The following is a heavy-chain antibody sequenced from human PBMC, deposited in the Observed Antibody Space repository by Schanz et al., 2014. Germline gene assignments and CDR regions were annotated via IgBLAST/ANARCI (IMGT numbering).Heavy chain of an antibody. Sequence: EVQLVESGGGLVQPGGSLRLSCAASGFTFSSYSMNWVRQAPGKGLEWVSYISSSSSTRYYADSVKGRFTISRDNTKNSLFLQLNSLRADDTAVYYCARNRGSGGQNWYFDLWGRGTLXTVSS. CDR3: ARNRGSGGQNWYFDL. V-gene: IGHV3-48*04. CDR2: ISSSSSTR. CDR1: GFTFSSYS. D-gene: IGHD1-26*01. J-gene: IGHJ2*01.